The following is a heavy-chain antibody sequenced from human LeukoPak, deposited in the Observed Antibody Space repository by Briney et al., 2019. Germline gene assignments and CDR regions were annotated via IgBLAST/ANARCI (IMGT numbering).Heavy chain of an antibody. Sequence: PGGSLRLSYAASRFTFDDYAMLGVRQAPAKGLEWVSLISGDGGSTYYADSVKGRFTIPRDNSKNSLYLQMNSLRTEVTALYYCAKSTRTVAGGDYWGQGTLVTVSS. D-gene: IGHD6-19*01. CDR3: AKSTRTVAGGDY. CDR1: RFTFDDYA. CDR2: ISGDGGST. V-gene: IGHV3-43*02. J-gene: IGHJ4*02.